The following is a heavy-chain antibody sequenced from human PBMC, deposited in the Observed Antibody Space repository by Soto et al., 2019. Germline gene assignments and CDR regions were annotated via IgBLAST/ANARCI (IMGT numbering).Heavy chain of an antibody. CDR1: GDTFNFYS. Sequence: QVQLVQSGAEVKRPGSSVKVSCKASGDTFNFYSINWVRQAPGLGLAWMGRVNPIVSMSNYAQKFQGRVTMTADKSTSTAYMEPSSLRSEDTAMYYWASSYGSGYRAFDYWGQGALVTVSS. CDR2: VNPIVSMS. J-gene: IGHJ4*02. CDR3: ASSYGSGYRAFDY. D-gene: IGHD3-10*01. V-gene: IGHV1-69*02.